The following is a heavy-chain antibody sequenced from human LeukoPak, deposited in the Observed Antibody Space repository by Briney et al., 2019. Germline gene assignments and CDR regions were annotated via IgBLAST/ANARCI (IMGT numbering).Heavy chain of an antibody. CDR2: INPGGGST. D-gene: IGHD6-19*01. CDR1: GYTFTSYY. J-gene: IGHJ4*02. Sequence: ASVKVSCKASGYTFTSYYMHWVRQAPGQGLEWMGIINPGGGSTSYAQKFQGRVTLTRDSSTSTVYMELSSLRSEDTAVYFCARAPGSGWYERYVPDYWGQGTLVTVSS. CDR3: ARAPGSGWYERYVPDY. V-gene: IGHV1-46*01.